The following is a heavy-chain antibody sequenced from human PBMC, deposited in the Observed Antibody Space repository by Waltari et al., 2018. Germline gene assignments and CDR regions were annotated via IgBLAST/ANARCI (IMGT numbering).Heavy chain of an antibody. CDR2: FDPEYGET. Sequence: QVQLVQSGAEVKKPGASVKVSCKVSGYTLTELSMHWVRQAPGKGLEWMGRFDPEYGETIYAQKFQGRVTMTEDTSIDTAYMELSSLRSEDTAVYYCASITGDRRALDYYYYAMDVWGQGTTVTVSS. D-gene: IGHD2-21*02. CDR3: ASITGDRRALDYYYYAMDV. J-gene: IGHJ6*02. V-gene: IGHV1-24*01. CDR1: GYTLTELS.